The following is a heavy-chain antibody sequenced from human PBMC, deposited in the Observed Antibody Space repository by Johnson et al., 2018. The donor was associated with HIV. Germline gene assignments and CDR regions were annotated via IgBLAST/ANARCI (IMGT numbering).Heavy chain of an antibody. D-gene: IGHD3-10*01. J-gene: IGHJ3*02. CDR2: ISYDGSNK. Sequence: HVQLVESGGGVVQPGRSLRLSCAASGFTLSKYAMHWVRQAPGKGLEWVAVISYDGSNKYYADSVKGRFTISRDNAKNSLYLQMNSLKAEDTGVYYCARESTPWGGEYVNYGLDIWGQGTMVAVSS. CDR3: ARESTPWGGEYVNYGLDI. CDR1: GFTLSKYA. V-gene: IGHV3-30-3*01.